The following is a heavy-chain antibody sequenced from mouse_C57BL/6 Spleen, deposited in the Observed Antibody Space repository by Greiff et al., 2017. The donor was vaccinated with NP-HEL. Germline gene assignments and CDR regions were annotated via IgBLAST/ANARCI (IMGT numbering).Heavy chain of an antibody. CDR2: IFPGSGST. CDR3: ARSIYYYGSSYTDYYAMDY. CDR1: GYTFTDYY. Sequence: VQLQQSGPELVKPGASVKISCKASGYTFTDYYINWVKQRPGQGLEWIGWIFPGSGSTYYNEKFKGKATLTVDKSSSTAYMLLSSLTSEDSAVYFCARSIYYYGSSYTDYYAMDYWGQGTSVTVSS. J-gene: IGHJ4*01. D-gene: IGHD1-1*01. V-gene: IGHV1-75*01.